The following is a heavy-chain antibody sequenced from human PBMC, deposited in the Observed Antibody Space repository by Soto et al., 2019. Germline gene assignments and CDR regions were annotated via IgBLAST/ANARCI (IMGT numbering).Heavy chain of an antibody. V-gene: IGHV1-2*02. CDR1: GYTFTGHY. CDR2: INSNSVGT. D-gene: IGHD3-10*01. Sequence: ASVKVSCKASGYTFTGHYIHWVRQAPGQGLEWMGWINSNSVGTNYAQKFQGRVTMTRDTSISTAYMELSRLRSDDTAVYYCAREPMVRAAHGFDIWGQGTMVTVSS. CDR3: AREPMVRAAHGFDI. J-gene: IGHJ3*02.